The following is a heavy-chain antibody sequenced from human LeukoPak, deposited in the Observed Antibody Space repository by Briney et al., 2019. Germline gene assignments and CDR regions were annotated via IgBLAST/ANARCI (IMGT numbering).Heavy chain of an antibody. CDR1: GFTFSSYA. V-gene: IGHV3-30-3*01. CDR3: ARDLSDYVWGSYRWNYFDY. J-gene: IGHJ4*02. D-gene: IGHD3-16*02. Sequence: GRSLRLSCAASGFTFSSYAMHWVRQAPGKGLEWVAAVSYDGSNKYYADSVKGRFTISRDNSKNTLYLQMNSLRAEDTAVYYCARDLSDYVWGSYRWNYFDYWGQGTLVTVSS. CDR2: VSYDGSNK.